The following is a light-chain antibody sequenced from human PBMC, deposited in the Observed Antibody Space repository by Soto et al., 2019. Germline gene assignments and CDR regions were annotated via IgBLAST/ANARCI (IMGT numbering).Light chain of an antibody. CDR1: QSIHTS. CDR2: DST. J-gene: IGKJ5*01. Sequence: VLKQSPATLSLSPGERATLSSRASQSIHTSLAWYQQKSGKPPRLVIYDSTLRANGVPDRFGGSRSGTEFTLTINSLEPEDFAVYYCQQRNVWPPITFGQGTRLE. CDR3: QQRNVWPPIT. V-gene: IGKV3-11*01.